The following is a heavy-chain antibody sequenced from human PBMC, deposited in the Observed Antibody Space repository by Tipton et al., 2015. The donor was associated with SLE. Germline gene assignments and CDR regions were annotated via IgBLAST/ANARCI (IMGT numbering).Heavy chain of an antibody. D-gene: IGHD3-3*01. CDR1: GGSISSHY. Sequence: LRLSCTVSGGSISSHYWSWIRQPPGKGLEWIGYIYYSGSTNYNPSLKSRVTISVDTSKNQFSLKLSSVTAADTAVYYCARAGGDFWSGYYGGWFDPWGQGTLVTVSS. J-gene: IGHJ5*02. V-gene: IGHV4-59*11. CDR3: ARAGGDFWSGYYGGWFDP. CDR2: IYYSGST.